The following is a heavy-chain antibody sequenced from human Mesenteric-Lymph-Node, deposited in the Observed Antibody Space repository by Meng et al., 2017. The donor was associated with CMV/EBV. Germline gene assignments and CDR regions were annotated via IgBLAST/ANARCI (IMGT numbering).Heavy chain of an antibody. V-gene: IGHV4-61*01. J-gene: IGHJ4*02. CDR2: IYYSGST. CDR3: ARGSSSWLLDY. D-gene: IGHD6-13*01. Sequence: SETLSLTCTVSGGSVSSGSYYWSWIRQPPGKGLEWIGYIYYSGSTNYNPSLKSRVTISVDTSKNQFSLKLSSVTAADTAVYYCARGSSSWLLDYWGQGTLVTVSS. CDR1: GGSVSSGSYY.